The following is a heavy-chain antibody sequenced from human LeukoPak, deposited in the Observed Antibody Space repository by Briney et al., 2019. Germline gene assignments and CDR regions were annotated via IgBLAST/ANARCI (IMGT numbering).Heavy chain of an antibody. Sequence: ASVKVSCKASGYTFTGYYMHWVRQAPGQGLEWMGWMNPNSGNTGYAQKFQGRVTITRNTSISTAYMELSSLRSEDTAVYYCARGRSPGSSSWDDAFDIWGQGTMVTVSS. CDR1: GYTFTGYY. CDR3: ARGRSPGSSSWDDAFDI. V-gene: IGHV1-8*03. CDR2: MNPNSGNT. D-gene: IGHD6-13*01. J-gene: IGHJ3*02.